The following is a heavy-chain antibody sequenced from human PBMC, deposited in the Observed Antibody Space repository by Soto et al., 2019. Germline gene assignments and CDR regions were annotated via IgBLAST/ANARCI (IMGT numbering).Heavy chain of an antibody. CDR2: ISDDGSTA. J-gene: IGHJ4*02. V-gene: IGHV3-74*01. CDR3: ARGPRVSSTGTGAH. Sequence: PGGSLRLSCAGSGFTFNKFGIHWVRQVPGKGLTWVSRISDDGSTATYADSVKGRFVISRDNAKNSLYLEMNTLRADDSGLYYCARGPRVSSTGTGAHWGRGTLVTVSS. D-gene: IGHD1-1*01. CDR1: GFTFNKFG.